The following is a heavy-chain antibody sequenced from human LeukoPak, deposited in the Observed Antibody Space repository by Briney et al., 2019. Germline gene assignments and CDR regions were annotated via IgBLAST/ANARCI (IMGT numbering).Heavy chain of an antibody. V-gene: IGHV1-69*13. CDR3: ARDRVQTTVTTFDD. Sequence: ASVKVSCKASGYTFTSYGISWVRQAPGQGLEWMGGIIPIFGTANYAQKFQGRVTITADESTSTAYMELSSLRSEDTAVYYCARDRVQTTVTTFDDWGQGTLVTVFS. J-gene: IGHJ4*02. D-gene: IGHD4-17*01. CDR1: GYTFTSYG. CDR2: IIPIFGTA.